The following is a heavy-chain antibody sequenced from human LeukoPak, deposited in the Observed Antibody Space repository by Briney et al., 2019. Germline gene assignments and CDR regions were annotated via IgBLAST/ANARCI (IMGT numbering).Heavy chain of an antibody. J-gene: IGHJ5*02. V-gene: IGHV4-59*01. CDR2: IYYSGST. CDR1: GGSISSYY. CDR3: AREGSGYYYSGWFDP. Sequence: SETLSLTCTVSGGSISSYYWSWIRQPPGKGLEWIGYIYYSGSTNYNPSLKSRVTISVDTSRNQFSLKLSSVTAADTAVYYCAREGSGYYYSGWFDPWGQGTLVTVSS. D-gene: IGHD3-22*01.